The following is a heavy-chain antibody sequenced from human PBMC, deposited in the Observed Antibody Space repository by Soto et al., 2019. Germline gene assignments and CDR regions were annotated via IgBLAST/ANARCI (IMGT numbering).Heavy chain of an antibody. D-gene: IGHD6-6*01. CDR1: GFTFSSYG. J-gene: IGHJ3*02. Sequence: QVQLVESGGGVVQPGRSLRLSCAASGFTFSSYGMHWVRQAPGKGLEWVAVISYDGSNKYYADSVKGRFTISRDNSKNALYLQMNSLRAEDTAVYYCATGGYSSSPGAFDIWCQGTMVTVSS. CDR2: ISYDGSNK. CDR3: ATGGYSSSPGAFDI. V-gene: IGHV3-30*03.